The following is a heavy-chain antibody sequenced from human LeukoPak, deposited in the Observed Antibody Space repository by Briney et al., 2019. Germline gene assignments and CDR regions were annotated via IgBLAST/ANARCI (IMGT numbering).Heavy chain of an antibody. CDR1: GFTFGSYW. CDR3: ARPVDYNAGDY. D-gene: IGHD5-12*01. J-gene: IGHJ4*02. V-gene: IGHV3-74*01. CDR2: INPDGSTT. Sequence: GGSLRLSCAASGFTFGSYWMHWVRQAPGKGLVWVSRINPDGSTTSHADSVKGRLTISRDNAKNTLYLQMNSLRPEDTAVYYCARPVDYNAGDYWGQGTLVTVSS.